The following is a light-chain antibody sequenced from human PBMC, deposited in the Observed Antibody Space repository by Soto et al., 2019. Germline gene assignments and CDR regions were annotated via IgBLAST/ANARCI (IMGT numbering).Light chain of an antibody. V-gene: IGKV3-20*01. Sequence: EIVLTQSPGTLSLSPGERATLSCRASQSVSSSYLAWYQQEPGQAPRLLIYDASRATGIPDRFSASGSGTDFTLTITRLEPEDFAVYYCQHYGTSALFGPGTKVEI. CDR1: QSVSSSY. J-gene: IGKJ3*01. CDR2: DAS. CDR3: QHYGTSAL.